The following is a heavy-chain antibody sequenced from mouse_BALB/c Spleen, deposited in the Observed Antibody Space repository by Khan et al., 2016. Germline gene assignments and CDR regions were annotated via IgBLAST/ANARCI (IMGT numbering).Heavy chain of an antibody. Sequence: EVQLQESGPDLVKPSQSLSLTCTVTGYSITSGYSWHWIRQFPGNKLEWMGYIHYSGSTNYNPSLKSRISITRDTSKNQFFLQFNSVTTEDTATYYCARSTMITTVFDYWGQGTTLTVSS. CDR3: ARSTMITTVFDY. CDR1: GYSITSGYS. CDR2: IHYSGST. V-gene: IGHV3-1*02. J-gene: IGHJ2*01. D-gene: IGHD2-4*01.